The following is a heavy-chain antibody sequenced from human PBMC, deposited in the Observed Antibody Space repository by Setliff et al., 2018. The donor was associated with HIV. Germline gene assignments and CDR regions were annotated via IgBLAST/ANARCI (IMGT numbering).Heavy chain of an antibody. D-gene: IGHD6-13*01. CDR2: IYYSGSI. V-gene: IGHV4-28*05. J-gene: IGHJ4*02. Sequence: SETLSLTCVVSGYSISSNDWWGWIRQSPGKGLEWIGYIYYSGSIYYNPSLKSRVTMSVDTSKNQFSLKLSSMTAADTAVYYCASIAAAGTGDYWGQGTLVTVSS. CDR1: GYSISSNDW. CDR3: ASIAAAGTGDY.